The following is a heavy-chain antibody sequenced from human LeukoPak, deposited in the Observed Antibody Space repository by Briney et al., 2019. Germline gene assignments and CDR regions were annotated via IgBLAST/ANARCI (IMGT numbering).Heavy chain of an antibody. J-gene: IGHJ4*02. CDR1: GGTFSSYT. V-gene: IGHV1-69*06. CDR3: ARGRNIEMTTMSGGSDY. CDR2: IIPIFVTP. D-gene: IGHD5-24*01. Sequence: GASVKVSCKASGGTFSSYTISWVRQAPGQGLEWLGAIIPIFVTPNYAQNFQGRITITADKSTSTAYMELSSLRSEDTAVYYCARGRNIEMTTMSGGSDYWGQGTLVTVSS.